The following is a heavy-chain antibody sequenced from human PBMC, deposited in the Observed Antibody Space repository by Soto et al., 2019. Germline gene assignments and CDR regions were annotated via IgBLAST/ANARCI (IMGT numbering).Heavy chain of an antibody. J-gene: IGHJ2*01. Sequence: EVQLVESGGGLVQPGGSLRLSCAASGFTFSSYWMTWVRQAPGKGLEWVATIKQDGGEKNYVDSVEGRFTISRDNAKDSLYLQVNSLRAEDTAVYYCAREGLYGSDWRVCLDLWGRGTLVTVSS. V-gene: IGHV3-7*01. CDR3: AREGLYGSDWRVCLDL. D-gene: IGHD6-19*01. CDR1: GFTFSSYW. CDR2: IKQDGGEK.